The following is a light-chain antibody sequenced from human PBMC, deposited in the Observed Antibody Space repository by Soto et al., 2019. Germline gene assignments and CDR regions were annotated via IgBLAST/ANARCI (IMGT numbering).Light chain of an antibody. V-gene: IGKV3-15*01. CDR3: QQYNNWPPWT. CDR1: QSVGSN. CDR2: GAS. J-gene: IGKJ1*01. Sequence: IVMTQSPATLSVSPGERATLSCRASQSVGSNLAWYQQKPGQAPRLLIYGASTRATGFPARFSGNGSGTEFTLTISSLQSEDFAVYYCQQYNNWPPWTFGQGTKVEIK.